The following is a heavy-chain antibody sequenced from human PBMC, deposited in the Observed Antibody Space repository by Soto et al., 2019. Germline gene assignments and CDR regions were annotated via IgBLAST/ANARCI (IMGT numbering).Heavy chain of an antibody. J-gene: IGHJ4*02. CDR1: GFSLTSSGVA. CDR2: IYWDDDE. D-gene: IGHD6-13*01. V-gene: IGHV2-5*02. Sequence: QITLKESGPTLVKPTQTLTLTCSFSGFSLTSSGVAVGWVRQPPGKALEWLALIYWDDDERYSPSLQRRLTISKDTSKNQVVLTMTNVDPSDTGTYYCVHRRGAAAVAYWGQGTLVTVSS. CDR3: VHRRGAAAVAY.